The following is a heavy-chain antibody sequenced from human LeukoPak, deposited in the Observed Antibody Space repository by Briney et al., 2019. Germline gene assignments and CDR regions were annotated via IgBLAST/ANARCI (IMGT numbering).Heavy chain of an antibody. Sequence: PGGSLRLSCAASGFTFSSYAMSWVRQAPGKGLDWVSAISGSGGSTYYADSVKGRFTISRDNSKNTLYLQMISLRAEDTAVYYCAKDRGIAARPGDYWGQGTLVTVSS. J-gene: IGHJ4*02. CDR2: ISGSGGST. V-gene: IGHV3-23*01. CDR1: GFTFSSYA. D-gene: IGHD6-6*01. CDR3: AKDRGIAARPGDY.